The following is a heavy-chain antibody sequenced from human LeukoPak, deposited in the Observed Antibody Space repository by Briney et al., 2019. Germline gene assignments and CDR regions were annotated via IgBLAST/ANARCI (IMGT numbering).Heavy chain of an antibody. CDR3: ARLLQTIFDY. CDR1: VFTFTTYG. D-gene: IGHD1/OR15-1a*01. J-gene: IGHJ4*02. CDR2: IQYDGSNK. V-gene: IGHV3-30*02. Sequence: GGSLRLSCAASVFTFTTYGMHWVRQAPGQGLEWVAFIQYDGSNKYYADSVKGRFTISRDNSKNTLYLQTNSLRAEDTAVYYCARLLQTIFDYWGQGTLVTVSS.